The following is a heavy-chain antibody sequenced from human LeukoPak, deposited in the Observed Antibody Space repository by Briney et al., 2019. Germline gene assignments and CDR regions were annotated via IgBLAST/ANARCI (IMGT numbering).Heavy chain of an antibody. Sequence: GGSLRLSCSASGFTSSSFAMHWVRQAPGKGLEYVSATSSNGGSTYYADSVRGRFTISRDNPKNTLYLQMSSLRVDDTAVYYCVKGREAAAGRGFDYWGQGTLVTVSS. CDR2: TSSNGGST. D-gene: IGHD6-13*01. V-gene: IGHV3-64D*09. CDR1: GFTSSSFA. J-gene: IGHJ4*02. CDR3: VKGREAAAGRGFDY.